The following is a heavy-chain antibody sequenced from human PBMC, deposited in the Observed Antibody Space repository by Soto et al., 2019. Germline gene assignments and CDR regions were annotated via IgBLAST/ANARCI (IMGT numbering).Heavy chain of an antibody. CDR1: GFTFRSYV. CDR3: ARWGTTGGLDV. CDR2: TSDDGSDK. D-gene: IGHD3-16*01. V-gene: IGHV3-30*19. J-gene: IGHJ1*01. Sequence: QVQLVESGGGVVQPGTSLRVSCVGSGFTFRSYVIHWVRQAPGKGLEWVALTSDDGSDKYYDDSVRGRFTISRDNSRNTVDLQMDSLRLEDTALYYCARWGTTGGLDVWGQGTLVSVS.